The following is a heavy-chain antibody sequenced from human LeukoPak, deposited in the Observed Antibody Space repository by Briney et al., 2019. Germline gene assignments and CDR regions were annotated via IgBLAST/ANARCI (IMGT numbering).Heavy chain of an antibody. J-gene: IGHJ4*02. CDR3: AGGGYFSRASCYAPLFDY. CDR1: GDSIKSYY. CDR2: VFHSGRT. D-gene: IGHD2-2*01. V-gene: IGHV4-59*01. Sequence: SETLSLTCTVAGDSIKSYYWSWVRQRPGEGLDWIGYVFHSGRTNSNPSLKNRLTVSVDTSEHQFSLKLNSLTAPDTALYYCAGGGYFSRASCYAPLFDYWGQGTLVTVSS.